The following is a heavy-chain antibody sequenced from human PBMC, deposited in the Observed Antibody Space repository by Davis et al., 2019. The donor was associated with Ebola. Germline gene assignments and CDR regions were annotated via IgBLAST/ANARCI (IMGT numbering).Heavy chain of an antibody. CDR1: GYTFTSYA. D-gene: IGHD3-9*01. Sequence: AASVKVSCKASGYTFTSYAMHWVRQAPGQRLEWMGWINAGNGNTKYSQKFQGRVTITRDTSASTAYMELSSLRSDDTAVYYCASGYDILTGYYSVHQPLGYWGQGTLVTVSS. V-gene: IGHV1-3*01. CDR2: INAGNGNT. J-gene: IGHJ4*02. CDR3: ASGYDILTGYYSVHQPLGY.